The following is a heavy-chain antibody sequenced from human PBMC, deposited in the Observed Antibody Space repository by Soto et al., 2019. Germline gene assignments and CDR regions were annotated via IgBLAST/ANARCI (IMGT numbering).Heavy chain of an antibody. CDR3: TRPPMVRGSYYYGMDV. D-gene: IGHD3-10*01. CDR1: GFTFSGSA. J-gene: IGHJ6*02. V-gene: IGHV3-73*01. CDR2: IRSKANSYAT. Sequence: VGSLRLSCAASGFTFSGSAMHWVRQASGKGLEWVGRIRSKANSYATAYAASVKGRFTISRDDSKNTAYLQMNSLKTEDTAVYYCTRPPMVRGSYYYGMDVWGQGTTVTVSS.